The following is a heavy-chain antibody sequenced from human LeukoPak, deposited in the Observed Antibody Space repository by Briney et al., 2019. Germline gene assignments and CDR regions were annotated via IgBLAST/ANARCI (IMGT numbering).Heavy chain of an antibody. CDR1: GFTFSDYY. CDR3: ARSDYVWGSYRDAFDI. V-gene: IGHV3-11*04. J-gene: IGHJ3*02. Sequence: GGSLRLSCAATGFTFSDYYMSWIRQAPGKGLEWVSYISSSGSTIYYADSVKGRFTISRDNAKNSLYLQMNSLRAEDPAVYYCARSDYVWGSYRDAFDIWGQGTMVTVSS. CDR2: ISSSGSTI. D-gene: IGHD3-16*02.